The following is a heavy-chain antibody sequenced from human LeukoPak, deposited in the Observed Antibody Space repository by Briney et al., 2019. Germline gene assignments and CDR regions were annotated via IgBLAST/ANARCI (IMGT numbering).Heavy chain of an antibody. CDR3: AGVATAMETSGP. D-gene: IGHD5-18*01. J-gene: IGHJ5*02. CDR2: ISSGGSHI. Sequence: GGSLRLSCAVSGFTFSTYTMNWVRQAPGKGLEWVSSISSGGSHIYYADSVKGRFTISRDNAENSLFLQMNSLRAEDTAVYYCAGVATAMETSGPWGQGTPVTVSS. V-gene: IGHV3-21*01. CDR1: GFTFSTYT.